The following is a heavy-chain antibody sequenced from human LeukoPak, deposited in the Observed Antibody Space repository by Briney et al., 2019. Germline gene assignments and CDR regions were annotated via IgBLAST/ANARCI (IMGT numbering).Heavy chain of an antibody. V-gene: IGHV4-59*01. CDR2: IYYSGST. Sequence: SETLSLTCTVSGGSISSYYWSWIRQPPGKGLEWIGYIYYSGSTNCNPSLKSRVTISVDTSKNQFSLKLSSVTAADTAVYYCARAAGATNFDYWGQGTLVTVSS. J-gene: IGHJ4*02. D-gene: IGHD1-26*01. CDR1: GGSISSYY. CDR3: ARAAGATNFDY.